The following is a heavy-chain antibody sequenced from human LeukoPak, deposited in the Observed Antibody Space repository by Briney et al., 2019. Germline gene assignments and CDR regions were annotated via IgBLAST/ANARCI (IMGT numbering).Heavy chain of an antibody. CDR1: GYKFVSQW. CDR2: IYPGDSDT. Sequence: GESLRISCQASGYKFVSQWIGWVRQMPGKGLEWMGIIYPGDSDTRYSPSFQGQVTISADKSISTAYLQWSSLKASDTAMYYCASTHSSSWGFRGDYWGQGTLVTVSS. J-gene: IGHJ4*02. D-gene: IGHD6-13*01. V-gene: IGHV5-51*01. CDR3: ASTHSSSWGFRGDY.